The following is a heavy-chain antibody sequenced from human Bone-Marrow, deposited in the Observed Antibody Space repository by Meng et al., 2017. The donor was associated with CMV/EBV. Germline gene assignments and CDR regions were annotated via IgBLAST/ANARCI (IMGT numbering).Heavy chain of an antibody. D-gene: IGHD5-18*01. J-gene: IGHJ4*02. CDR1: GFTFSSYA. CDR3: LGYNYTYYFDY. Sequence: GGSLRLSCAASGFTFSSYAMHWVRQAPGKGLEWVAVISYDGSNKYYADSVKGRFTISRDNSKNTLYLQMNSLRAEDTAVYYCLGYNYTYYFDYWGQGTLVTVSS. V-gene: IGHV3-30-3*01. CDR2: ISYDGSNK.